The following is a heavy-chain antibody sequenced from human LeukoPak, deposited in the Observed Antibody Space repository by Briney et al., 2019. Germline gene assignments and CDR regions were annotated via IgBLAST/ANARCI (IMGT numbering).Heavy chain of an antibody. CDR1: GFTFSSYA. V-gene: IGHV3-23*01. J-gene: IGHJ4*02. CDR2: TSGSTSTA. D-gene: IGHD2-15*01. Sequence: PGGSLRLSCAASGFTFSSYAMSWVRQAPGKGLEWVSGTSGSTSTAYYPDSVKGRFTISRDNSKNTLYLQMNSLRAEDTAVYYCAKAPGGYCSGGSCYLDYWGQGTLVTVSS. CDR3: AKAPGGYCSGGSCYLDY.